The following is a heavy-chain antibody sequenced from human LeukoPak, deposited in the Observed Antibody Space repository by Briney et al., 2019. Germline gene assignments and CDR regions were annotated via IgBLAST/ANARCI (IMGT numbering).Heavy chain of an antibody. CDR3: ARSDDDDAFDI. D-gene: IGHD1-1*01. CDR2: IYYSGGT. Sequence: PSETLSLTCTVSGGSISSYYWSWIRQPPGKGLEWIGYIYYSGGTNYNPSLKSRVTISVDTSKNQFSLKLSSVTAADTAVYYCARSDDDDAFDIWGQGTMVTVSS. V-gene: IGHV4-59*01. CDR1: GGSISSYY. J-gene: IGHJ3*02.